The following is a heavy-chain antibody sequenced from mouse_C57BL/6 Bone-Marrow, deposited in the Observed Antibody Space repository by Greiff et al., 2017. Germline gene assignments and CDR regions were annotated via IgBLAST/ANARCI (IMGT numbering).Heavy chain of an antibody. D-gene: IGHD3-2*02. CDR3: ARQLRLRRKGAMDY. J-gene: IGHJ4*01. CDR1: GYTFTSYG. V-gene: IGHV1-81*01. Sequence: SGAELARPGASVKLSCKASGYTFTSYGISWVKQRTGQGLEWIGEIYPRSGNTYYTEKFKGKATLAADKSSSTAYMELRSLTSEDSAVYFGARQLRLRRKGAMDYWGQGTSVTVSS. CDR2: IYPRSGNT.